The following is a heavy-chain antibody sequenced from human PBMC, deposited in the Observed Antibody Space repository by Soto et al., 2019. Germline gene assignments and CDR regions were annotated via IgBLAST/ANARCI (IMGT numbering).Heavy chain of an antibody. CDR3: AQGGGDARPTFYYFYGMDV. D-gene: IGHD3-16*01. CDR2: ISGAATKT. Sequence: EVQLLESGGALVQPGASLRLSCVGSGFKFSSSAMSWVRQAPGKGLEWFAAISGAATKTKYSDSVKGRFTISRDNSKDTLYLHMSSLSANDTAVYYCAQGGGDARPTFYYFYGMDVWGQVTTVTVSS. V-gene: IGHV3-23*01. J-gene: IGHJ6*02. CDR1: GFKFSSSA.